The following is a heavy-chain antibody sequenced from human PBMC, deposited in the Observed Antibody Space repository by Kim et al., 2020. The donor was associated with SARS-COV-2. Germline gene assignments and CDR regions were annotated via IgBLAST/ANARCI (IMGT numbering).Heavy chain of an antibody. J-gene: IGHJ6*02. Sequence: ASVKVSCKASGYTFTSYYMHWVRQAPGQGLEWMGIINPSGGSTSYAQKFQGRVTLTRDTSTSTVYMELSSLRSEDTAVYYCARDLYSSGWYLRVKYYYGMDVCGQGTTVTVSS. D-gene: IGHD6-19*01. CDR1: GYTFTSYY. V-gene: IGHV1-46*01. CDR2: INPSGGST. CDR3: ARDLYSSGWYLRVKYYYGMDV.